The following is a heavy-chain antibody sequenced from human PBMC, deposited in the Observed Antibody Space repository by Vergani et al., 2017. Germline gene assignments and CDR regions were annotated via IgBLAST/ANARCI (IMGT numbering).Heavy chain of an antibody. J-gene: IGHJ4*02. D-gene: IGHD6-13*01. V-gene: IGHV4-61*02. CDR3: ARAAAAALDY. Sequence: QVQLQESGPGLVKPSQTLYLPCTVSGGSISSGSYYWSWIRQPAGKGLEWIGRISTSGSTNYNPSLKSRVTISLDTSKNQFSLKLNSLTAADTAVYYCARAAAAALDYWGQGTLVTVSS. CDR2: ISTSGST. CDR1: GGSISSGSYY.